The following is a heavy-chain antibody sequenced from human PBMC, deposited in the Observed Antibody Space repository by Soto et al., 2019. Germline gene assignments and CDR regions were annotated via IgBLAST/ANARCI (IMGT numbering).Heavy chain of an antibody. Sequence: SETLSLTCAVYGGSFSGYYWSWIRQPPGKGLEWIGEINHSGSTNYNPSLKGRVTISVDTSKNQFSLKLSSVTAADTAVYYCARGRRYYYYYYMDVWGKGTTVTVSS. CDR2: INHSGST. J-gene: IGHJ6*03. V-gene: IGHV4-34*01. CDR1: GGSFSGYY. CDR3: ARGRRYYYYYYMDV.